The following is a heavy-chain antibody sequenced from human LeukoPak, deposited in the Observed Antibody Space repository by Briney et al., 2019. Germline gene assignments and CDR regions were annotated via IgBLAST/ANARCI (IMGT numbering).Heavy chain of an antibody. CDR1: GGSISDYY. J-gene: IGHJ4*02. D-gene: IGHD5-24*01. CDR3: ARVPMNIEMTTIKGYYFDY. Sequence: PSETLSLTCGVNGGSISDYYWAWVRQSPGKGLERIGEIHHTGSTKYHPSLKSRVAISLDTSKNEFSLNLNSVTAADTAVYYCARVPMNIEMTTIKGYYFDYWGQGTLVTVSS. V-gene: IGHV4-34*01. CDR2: IHHTGST.